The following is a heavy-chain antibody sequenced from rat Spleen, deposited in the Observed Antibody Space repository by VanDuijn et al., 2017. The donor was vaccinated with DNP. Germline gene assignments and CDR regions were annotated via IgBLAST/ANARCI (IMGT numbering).Heavy chain of an antibody. J-gene: IGHJ4*01. D-gene: IGHD1-6*01. CDR2: ITRSGGSP. CDR1: GFTFNNYW. Sequence: EVQLVESGGDLVQPGRSLTLSCVASGFTFNNYWMAWIRQVPGKGLEWVASITRSGGSPFYPDSVKDRFTISRDNAKNTLYLQMNTLKSEDTATYYCARLMYTTDYYYFSSYAMDACGQGTSVTVSS. V-gene: IGHV5-31*01. CDR3: ARLMYTTDYYYFSSYAMDA.